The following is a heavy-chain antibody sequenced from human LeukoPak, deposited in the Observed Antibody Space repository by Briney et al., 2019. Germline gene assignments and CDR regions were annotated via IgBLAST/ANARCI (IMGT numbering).Heavy chain of an antibody. CDR2: INTNTGDP. V-gene: IGHV7-4-1*01. CDR1: GGTFSSYA. J-gene: IGHJ4*02. Sequence: GSSVKVSCKASGGTFSSYAISWVRQAPGQGLEWMGWINTNTGDPAYARDFRGRFVLSVDTSVNTAYLEISGLKTEDTAVYYCARSSRGIIGLLDFWGRGALVAVSS. CDR3: ARSSRGIIGLLDF. D-gene: IGHD3-10*01.